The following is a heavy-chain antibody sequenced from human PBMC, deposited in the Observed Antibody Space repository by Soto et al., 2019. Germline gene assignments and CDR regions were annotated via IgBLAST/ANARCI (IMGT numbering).Heavy chain of an antibody. Sequence: GGSLRLSCAASGFTFSSYGMHWVRQAPGKGLEWVAVIWYDGSNKYYADSVKGRFTISRDNSKNTLYLQMNSLRAEDTAVYYCAREARNYDFWSGYYTPYYYYGMDVWGQGTTVTVSS. CDR1: GFTFSSYG. V-gene: IGHV3-33*01. CDR3: AREARNYDFWSGYYTPYYYYGMDV. CDR2: IWYDGSNK. J-gene: IGHJ6*02. D-gene: IGHD3-3*01.